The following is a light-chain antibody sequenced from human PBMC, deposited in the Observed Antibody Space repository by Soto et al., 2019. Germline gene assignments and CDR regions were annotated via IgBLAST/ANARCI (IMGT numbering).Light chain of an antibody. CDR1: QSINTY. V-gene: IGKV1-39*01. J-gene: IGKJ5*01. CDR2: AAS. Sequence: DIQMTQSPSSLSASVGDRVTISCRTSQSINTYLNWFQQKPGKAPKLLIFAASSLQSGVPSRFSGSGSGTDFTLTVGSLQPEDFATYYCQQSYSMPITFGQGTRLEIK. CDR3: QQSYSMPIT.